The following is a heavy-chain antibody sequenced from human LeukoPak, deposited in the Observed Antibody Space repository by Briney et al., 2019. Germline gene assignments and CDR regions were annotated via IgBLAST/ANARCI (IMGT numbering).Heavy chain of an antibody. Sequence: GGSLRLACAASGFTFDDYAMHWVRQAPGKGLEWVSLISGDGGSTYYADSVRGRFTISRDNSKNSLYLQMDSLRTEDTAFYYCAKEIDTLGTNAFDIWGQGTMVTVSS. V-gene: IGHV3-43*02. CDR2: ISGDGGST. D-gene: IGHD2-15*01. J-gene: IGHJ3*02. CDR3: AKEIDTLGTNAFDI. CDR1: GFTFDDYA.